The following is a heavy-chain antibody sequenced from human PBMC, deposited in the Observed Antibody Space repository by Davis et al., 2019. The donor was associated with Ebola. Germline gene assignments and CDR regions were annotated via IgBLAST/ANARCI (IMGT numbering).Heavy chain of an antibody. CDR3: ARVLAARPWYFDL. V-gene: IGHV3-74*01. CDR1: AFTFSNYW. CDR2: INSDGTFT. J-gene: IGHJ2*01. Sequence: PGGSLRLSCAASAFTFSNYWMYLVRQSPGEGLMCVSRINSDGTFTTYADSVKGRFTITRDNAKNTLYLQMNSLRAEDTAVYYCARVLAARPWYFDLWGRGTLVTVSS. D-gene: IGHD6-6*01.